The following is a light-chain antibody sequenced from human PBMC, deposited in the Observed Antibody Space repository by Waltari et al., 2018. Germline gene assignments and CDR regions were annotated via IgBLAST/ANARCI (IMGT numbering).Light chain of an antibody. V-gene: IGKV1-5*03. J-gene: IGKJ1*01. CDR3: QQYNSYSRT. CDR2: KAS. Sequence: DIQMTQSLSTLSASVGDRVTIPCRASQSIDNWLAWYQQKPGKAPKLLIFKASTLESGVPSRFSGSGSGTEFTLTISSLQPDDFATYYCQQYNSYSRTFGQGTKVEIK. CDR1: QSIDNW.